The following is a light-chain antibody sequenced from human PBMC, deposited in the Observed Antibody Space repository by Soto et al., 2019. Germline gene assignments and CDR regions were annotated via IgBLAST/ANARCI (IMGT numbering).Light chain of an antibody. J-gene: IGKJ1*01. CDR3: QQYHSWPPTT. Sequence: EIVMTQSPATLSVSPGERVTLSCRASQSVSSNVAWYQQKPGQAPRLLIYGASTRATGIPARFSGGGSETEFSLTISSLQSEDCAVDYCQQYHSWPPTTFGQGTKVEIK. V-gene: IGKV3-15*01. CDR2: GAS. CDR1: QSVSSN.